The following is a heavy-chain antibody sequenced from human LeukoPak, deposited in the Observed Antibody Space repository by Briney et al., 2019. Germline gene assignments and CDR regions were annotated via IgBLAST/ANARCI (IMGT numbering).Heavy chain of an antibody. D-gene: IGHD5-18*01. CDR3: ARHIPIYSLYAFDI. J-gene: IGHJ3*02. Sequence: SETLSLICTVSGGSISSYYWSWIRQPPGKGLEWIGYIYYSGSTNYNPSLKSRVTISVHTSKNQFSLKLSSVTAADTAVYYCARHIPIYSLYAFDIWGQGTMVTVSS. V-gene: IGHV4-59*01. CDR2: IYYSGST. CDR1: GGSISSYY.